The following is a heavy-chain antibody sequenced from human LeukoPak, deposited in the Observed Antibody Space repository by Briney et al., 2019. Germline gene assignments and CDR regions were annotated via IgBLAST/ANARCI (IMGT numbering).Heavy chain of an antibody. CDR3: ARGGPRRGSSSSSY. V-gene: IGHV1-2*02. CDR1: GYTFTGYY. J-gene: IGHJ4*02. Sequence: ASVKVSCKASGYTFTGYYMHWVRQAPGRGLEWMGWINPNSGGTNYAQKFQGRVTMTRDTSISTAYMELSRLRSDDTAVYYCARGGPRRGSSSSSYWGQGTLVTVSS. D-gene: IGHD6-6*01. CDR2: INPNSGGT.